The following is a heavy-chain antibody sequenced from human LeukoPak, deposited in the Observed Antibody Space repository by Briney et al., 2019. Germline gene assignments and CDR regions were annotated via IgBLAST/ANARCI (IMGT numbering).Heavy chain of an antibody. V-gene: IGHV4-31*03. CDR3: ARVQPPVRGVIILRAGDAFDI. Sequence: SETLSLTCTVSGGSIRSGGYSWSWIRQHPGKGLEWIEYIYYSGSTYYNPSLKSRVTISVDTSKNQFSLKLSSVTAADTAVYYCARVQPPVRGVIILRAGDAFDIWGQGTMVTVSS. CDR2: IYYSGST. J-gene: IGHJ3*02. D-gene: IGHD3-10*01. CDR1: GGSIRSGGYS.